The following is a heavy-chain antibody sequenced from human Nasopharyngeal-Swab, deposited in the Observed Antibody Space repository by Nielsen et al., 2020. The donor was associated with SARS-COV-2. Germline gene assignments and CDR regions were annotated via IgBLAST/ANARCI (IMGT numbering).Heavy chain of an antibody. CDR1: GFTFTSSA. Sequence: SVKVSCKASGFTFTSSAVQWVRQARGQRLEWIGWIVVGSGNTGYAQKFQERVTITRDMSTSTAYMELSSLRSEDTAVYYCAAAKAARQGYYYYGMDVWGQGTTVTVSS. D-gene: IGHD6-6*01. CDR3: AAAKAARQGYYYYGMDV. J-gene: IGHJ6*02. CDR2: IVVGSGNT. V-gene: IGHV1-58*01.